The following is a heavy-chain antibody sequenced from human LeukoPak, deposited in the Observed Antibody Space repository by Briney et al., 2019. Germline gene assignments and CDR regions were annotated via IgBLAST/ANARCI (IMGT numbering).Heavy chain of an antibody. D-gene: IGHD3-22*01. CDR3: AKDQKLIVVATSYFQH. CDR1: GFTFSSYA. CDR2: ISGSGGST. V-gene: IGHV3-23*01. Sequence: QPGGSLRLSCAASGFTFSSYAMSWVRQAPGKGLEWDSAISGSGGSTYYADSVKGRFTISRDNSKNTLYLQMNSLRAEDTAVYYCAKDQKLIVVATSYFQHWGQGTLVTVSS. J-gene: IGHJ1*01.